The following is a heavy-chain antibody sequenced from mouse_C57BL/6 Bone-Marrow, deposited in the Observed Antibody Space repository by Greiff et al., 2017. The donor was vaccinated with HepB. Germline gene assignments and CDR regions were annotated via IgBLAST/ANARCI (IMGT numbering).Heavy chain of an antibody. CDR3: AREYYFAY. D-gene: IGHD1-1*01. J-gene: IGHJ3*01. CDR2: INPNNGGT. Sequence: VQLQQSGPELVKPGASVKISCKASGYTFTDYYMNWVKQSHGKSLEWIGDINPNNGGTSYNQKFKGKATLTVDKSSSTAYMELRSLTSEDSAVYYCAREYYFAYWGQGTLVTVSA. CDR1: GYTFTDYY. V-gene: IGHV1-26*01.